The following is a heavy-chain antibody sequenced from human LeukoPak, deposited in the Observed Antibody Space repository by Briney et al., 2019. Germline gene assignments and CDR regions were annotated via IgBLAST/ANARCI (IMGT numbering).Heavy chain of an antibody. J-gene: IGHJ5*02. V-gene: IGHV4-39*01. D-gene: IGHD6-13*01. CDR2: IYYSGST. CDR1: GGSISSSSYY. CDR3: ARKGVAAAGPNWFDP. Sequence: SETLSLTCTVSGGSISSSSYYWGWIRQPPGKGLEWLGSIYYSGSTYYNPSRKSRVTISLDTSKNQFSLKLSSVTAADTAVYYCARKGVAAAGPNWFDPWGQGTLVTVSS.